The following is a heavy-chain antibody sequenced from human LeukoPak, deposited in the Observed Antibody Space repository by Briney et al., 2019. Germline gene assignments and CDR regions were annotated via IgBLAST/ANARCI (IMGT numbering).Heavy chain of an antibody. CDR1: GGSISSYY. Sequence: SETLSLTCTVSGGSISSYYWSWIRQPPGKGLEWIGDIYYSGSTNYNPSLKSRVTISVDTSKNQFSLKLSSVTAADTAVYYCTRGSIAYYYMDVWGKGTTVTISS. CDR2: IYYSGST. J-gene: IGHJ6*03. CDR3: TRGSIAYYYMDV. V-gene: IGHV4-59*01. D-gene: IGHD3-22*01.